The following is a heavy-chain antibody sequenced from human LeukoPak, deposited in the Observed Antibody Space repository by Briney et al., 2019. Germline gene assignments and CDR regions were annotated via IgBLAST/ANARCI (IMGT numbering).Heavy chain of an antibody. V-gene: IGHV3-9*01. J-gene: IGHJ4*02. CDR2: ISWNSGSI. D-gene: IGHD1-26*01. CDR1: GFTFDDYA. Sequence: HPGRSLRLSCAASGFTFDDYAMHWVRQAPGKGLEWVSGISWNSGSIGYADSVKGRFTISRDNAKNSLYLQMNSLRAEDTALYYCAKDTFPLIYGGSYSDYWGQGTLVTVSS. CDR3: AKDTFPLIYGGSYSDY.